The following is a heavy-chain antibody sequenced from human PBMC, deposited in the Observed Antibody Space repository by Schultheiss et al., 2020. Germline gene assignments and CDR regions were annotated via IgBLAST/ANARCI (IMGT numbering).Heavy chain of an antibody. CDR2: INHSGST. CDR1: GGSISSYY. D-gene: IGHD6-19*01. CDR3: ARDIGIAVAGTGGYYYGMDV. V-gene: IGHV4-59*01. J-gene: IGHJ6*02. Sequence: SETLSLTCTVSGGSISSYYWGWIRQPPGKGLEWIGEINHSGSTYYNPSLKSRVTISVDTSKNQFSLKLSSVTAADTAVYYCARDIGIAVAGTGGYYYGMDVWGQGTTVTVSS.